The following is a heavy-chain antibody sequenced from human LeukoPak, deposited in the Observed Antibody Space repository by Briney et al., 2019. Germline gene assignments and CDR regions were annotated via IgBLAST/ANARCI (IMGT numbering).Heavy chain of an antibody. CDR1: GGSISSGDYY. V-gene: IGHV4-30-4*01. CDR2: IYYSGST. Sequence: SETLSLTCTVSGGSISSGDYYWSWIRQPPGKGLEWIGYIYYSGSTYYNPSLKSRVTISVDTSKNQFSLKLSSVTAADTAVYYCARDLVYDTRPNKRAGKAFDIWGQGTMVTVSS. J-gene: IGHJ3*02. CDR3: ARDLVYDTRPNKRAGKAFDI. D-gene: IGHD2-8*01.